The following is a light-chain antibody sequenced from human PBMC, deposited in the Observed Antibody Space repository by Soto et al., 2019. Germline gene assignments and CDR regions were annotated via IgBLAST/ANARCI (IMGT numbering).Light chain of an antibody. CDR2: GAS. J-gene: IGKJ4*01. V-gene: IGKV3-15*01. CDR3: QQYNNWPLT. Sequence: EIVMTQSPATLSVSPGERATLSCRASQSVSSNLAWYQQKPGQAPRLLLYGASTRATGIPARFSGSGSGTEFTLTISSLQSEDFAVYYCQQYNNWPLTFGGGTKVEIQ. CDR1: QSVSSN.